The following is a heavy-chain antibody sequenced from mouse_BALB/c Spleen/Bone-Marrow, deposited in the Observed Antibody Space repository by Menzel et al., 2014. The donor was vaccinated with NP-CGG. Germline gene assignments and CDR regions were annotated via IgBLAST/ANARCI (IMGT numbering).Heavy chain of an antibody. V-gene: IGHV7-3*02. J-gene: IGHJ4*01. Sequence: EVKVVESGGGLVQPGSSLRLSCATSGFTFTDYYMSWVHQPPGKALEWLGFIRNKANGYTTEYSASVKGRFTISRDNSQSILYLQMNTLRAEDSATYYCARDDYYAMDYWGQGTSVTVSS. CDR1: GFTFTDYY. CDR3: ARDDYYAMDY. CDR2: IRNKANGYTT.